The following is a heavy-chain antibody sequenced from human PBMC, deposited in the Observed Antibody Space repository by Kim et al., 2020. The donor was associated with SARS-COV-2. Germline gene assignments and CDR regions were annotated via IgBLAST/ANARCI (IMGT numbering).Heavy chain of an antibody. D-gene: IGHD3-3*01. CDR1: GFTFSSYS. CDR3: ARGPYDFWSGYYTPYYYYGMDF. CDR2: ISSSSSYI. J-gene: IGHJ6*02. Sequence: GGSLRLSCAASGFTFSSYSMNWVRQAPGKGLEWVSSISSSSSYIYYADSVKGRFTISRDNAKNSLYLQMNSLRAEDTAVYYCARGPYDFWSGYYTPYYYYGMDFWGQGTTVTVSS. V-gene: IGHV3-21*01.